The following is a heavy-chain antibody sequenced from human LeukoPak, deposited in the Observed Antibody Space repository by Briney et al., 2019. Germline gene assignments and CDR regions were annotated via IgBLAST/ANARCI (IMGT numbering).Heavy chain of an antibody. CDR1: GGSMSGYH. CDR2: IYDSGST. CDR3: ARTPPSIGAAGFGRFDY. D-gene: IGHD6-13*01. V-gene: IGHV4-59*01. Sequence: SETLSLTCTVSGGSMSGYHWSWIRQPPGQGLEWIGYIYDSGSTNYNPSLKSRATIAVDTSKNQFSLRLTSVTAADTAVYYCARTPPSIGAAGFGRFDYWGQGTLVTVSS. J-gene: IGHJ4*02.